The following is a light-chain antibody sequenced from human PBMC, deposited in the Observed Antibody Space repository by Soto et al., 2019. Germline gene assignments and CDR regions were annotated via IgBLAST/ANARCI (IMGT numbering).Light chain of an antibody. CDR1: QSVSSSY. J-gene: IGKJ3*01. Sequence: EIVLAQSPGTLSLSPGERATLSCRASQSVSSSYLAWYQQKPGQAPRLLIYGASSRATGIPDRFSGSGSGTDFTLTISRLEPEDFAVYYCQQYGSSPGVGPGTKVDIK. CDR3: QQYGSSPG. CDR2: GAS. V-gene: IGKV3-20*01.